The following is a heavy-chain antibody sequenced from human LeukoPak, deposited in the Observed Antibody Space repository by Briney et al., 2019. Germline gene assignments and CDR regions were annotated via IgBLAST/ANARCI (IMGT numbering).Heavy chain of an antibody. CDR2: INPNSGGT. CDR3: AKSIAADSTEDY. Sequence: ASVNVSCKASGYTFTVYYIHSVRHAPRQGLEWMGRINPNSGGTNYAQKFQGRVTMTRDTYISTAYMELSRLRSDDTAVYYCAKSIAADSTEDYWGQGTMVTVSS. CDR1: GYTFTVYY. J-gene: IGHJ4*02. V-gene: IGHV1-2*06. D-gene: IGHD6-13*01.